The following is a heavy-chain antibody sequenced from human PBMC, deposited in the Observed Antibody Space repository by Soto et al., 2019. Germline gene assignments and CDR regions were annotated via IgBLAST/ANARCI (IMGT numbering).Heavy chain of an antibody. D-gene: IGHD5-12*01. CDR2: IVPIVDTS. Sequence: QVQLVQSGAEVRQPASSVKVSCKTSGGTFSSYAISWVRQAPGQGLEWMGGIVPIVDTSTYAQKFQGRVTITPDESTSTVYMELSSLRSDDTAVYYCVTVVAIPAYPDNWGQGTLVTVSS. CDR3: VTVVAIPAYPDN. CDR1: GGTFSSYA. V-gene: IGHV1-69*05. J-gene: IGHJ4*02.